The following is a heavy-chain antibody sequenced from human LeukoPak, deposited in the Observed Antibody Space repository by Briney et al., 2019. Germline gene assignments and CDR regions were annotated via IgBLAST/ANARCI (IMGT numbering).Heavy chain of an antibody. J-gene: IGHJ4*02. Sequence: GGSLRLSCAASGFTFSRYEMNWVRQAPGKGLEWLSYISSSGSTMYYADSVKGRITISRDNAKNSLYLQMNSLRAEDTAVYYCVRDDSTARGDYWGQGTLVTVSS. CDR1: GFTFSRYE. D-gene: IGHD2-2*01. CDR3: VRDDSTARGDY. CDR2: ISSSGSTM. V-gene: IGHV3-48*03.